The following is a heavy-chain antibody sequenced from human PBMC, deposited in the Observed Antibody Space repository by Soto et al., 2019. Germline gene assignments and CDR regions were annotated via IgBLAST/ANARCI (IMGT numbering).Heavy chain of an antibody. D-gene: IGHD1-26*01. CDR3: EIDVGSREGSVV. Sequence: QVQLVQSGTEVKKPGSSAKVSCKASGGTFSNYVISWVRPAPGQGLEWMGGSIPLFGTTDYAKKFQGGIAIAADECTPTVYMDLSRLRFEDTAVYFCEIDVGSREGSVVWCQGTTVIVYS. CDR1: GGTFSNYV. J-gene: IGHJ6*02. CDR2: SIPLFGTT. V-gene: IGHV1-69*01.